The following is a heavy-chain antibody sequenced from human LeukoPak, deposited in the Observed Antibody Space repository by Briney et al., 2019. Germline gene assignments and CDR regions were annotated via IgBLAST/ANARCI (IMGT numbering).Heavy chain of an antibody. CDR3: AKEVVSMIVGVLYGMDV. CDR1: GYTFTGYY. V-gene: IGHV1-2*02. Sequence: ASVTVSCKPSGYTFTGYYIHWVRQAPGQGPDWMGWINPNSGETSTAHKFQGRVTMTRDTSINTAYMELSRLTSDDTAVYYCAKEVVSMIVGVLYGMDVWGQGTAVTVSS. J-gene: IGHJ6*02. D-gene: IGHD3-22*01. CDR2: INPNSGET.